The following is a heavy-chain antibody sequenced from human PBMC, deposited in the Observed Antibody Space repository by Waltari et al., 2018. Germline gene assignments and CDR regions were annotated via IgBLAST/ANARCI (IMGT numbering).Heavy chain of an antibody. CDR3: ARDHYASGRGAFDI. V-gene: IGHV3-7*04. CDR2: INQDGSVK. CDR1: RFTFSTYW. Sequence: EVQLVESGGGLVQPGGSVRLSCAASRFTFSTYWMSWVRQAPGKGLEWVGNINQDGSVKYYVDSVKGRFTISRDNAKNSLYLQVNSLRAEDTAVYYCARDHYASGRGAFDIWGQGTMVTVSS. J-gene: IGHJ3*02. D-gene: IGHD3-10*01.